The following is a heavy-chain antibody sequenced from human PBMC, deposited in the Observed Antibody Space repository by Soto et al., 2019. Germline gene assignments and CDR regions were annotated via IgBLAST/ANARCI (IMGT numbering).Heavy chain of an antibody. D-gene: IGHD3-3*02. Sequence: VQSLRLAGAASGVTFMSDAMSWIRQAPGEGVECVSTISGSGGTTYYADSVKGRCTISSDTSIHTLYLQMNSLRAEDTAVYYCAKVRSTRMFGVVIFFDYWAEG. CDR1: GVTFMSDA. J-gene: IGHJ4*02. V-gene: IGHV3-23*01. CDR3: AKVRSTRMFGVVIFFDY. CDR2: ISGSGGTT.